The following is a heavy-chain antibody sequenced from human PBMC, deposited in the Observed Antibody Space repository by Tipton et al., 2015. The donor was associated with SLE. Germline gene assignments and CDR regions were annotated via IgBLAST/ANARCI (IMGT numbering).Heavy chain of an antibody. CDR1: GGSISSYY. CDR3: ARDRSYYGSGSYSYYFDY. J-gene: IGHJ4*02. Sequence: TLSLTCTVSGGSISSYYWSWIRQPAGKGLEWIGRIYTSGSTNYNPSLKSRVTMSVDTSTNQFSLKLSSVTAADTAVYYCARDRSYYGSGSYSYYFDYWGQGTLVTVSS. CDR2: IYTSGST. V-gene: IGHV4-4*07. D-gene: IGHD3-10*01.